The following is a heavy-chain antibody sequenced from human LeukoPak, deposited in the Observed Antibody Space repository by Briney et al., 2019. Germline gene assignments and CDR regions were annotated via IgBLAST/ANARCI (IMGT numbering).Heavy chain of an antibody. Sequence: PGGSLRLSCAASGFTFSIYWMHWVRQAQGKGLVWVSHINSDGSTTNYADSVKGRFTISRDNAKNTLYLQMNNLRAEDTALYYCARVRTNSYGLDYWGQGTLVTVSS. D-gene: IGHD3-10*01. CDR1: GFTFSIYW. CDR3: ARVRTNSYGLDY. V-gene: IGHV3-74*01. J-gene: IGHJ4*02. CDR2: INSDGSTT.